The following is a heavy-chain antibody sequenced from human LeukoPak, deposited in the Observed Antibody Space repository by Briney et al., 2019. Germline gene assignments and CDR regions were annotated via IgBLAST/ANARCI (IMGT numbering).Heavy chain of an antibody. V-gene: IGHV3-48*03. CDR1: GFTFGHYE. Sequence: GGSLRLSCAASGFTFGHYEMNWVRQAPGKGLEWVSYISSSGSTIYYADSVKGRFTVSRDNAKKSLSLQMNSLRAEDTAVYYCARDRDITVIVHLDSWGQGTLVTVSS. CDR3: ARDRDITVIVHLDS. CDR2: ISSSGSTI. J-gene: IGHJ4*02. D-gene: IGHD3-22*01.